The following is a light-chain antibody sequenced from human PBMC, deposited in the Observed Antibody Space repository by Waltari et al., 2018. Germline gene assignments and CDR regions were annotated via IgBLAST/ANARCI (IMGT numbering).Light chain of an antibody. CDR2: GAS. CDR1: QTITGSW. V-gene: IGKV3-20*01. J-gene: IGKJ1*01. CDR3: QQSYSNPPWT. Sequence: EIVLTQSPGTLSVSPGERVTVSCRASQTITGSWLTWYHQKPGQAPRLLIYGASNRAPGIPDRFSGSGSGTDFTLTISRLEPEDSAVYYCQQSYSNPPWTFGQGTKVEIK.